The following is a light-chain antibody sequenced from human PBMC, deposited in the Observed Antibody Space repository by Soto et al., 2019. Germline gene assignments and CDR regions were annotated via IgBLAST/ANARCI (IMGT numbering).Light chain of an antibody. CDR3: QQYRNSPHT. CDR2: AAS. CDR1: QAISRSY. J-gene: IGKJ2*01. V-gene: IGKV3-20*01. Sequence: EILLTQSPGTLALSPGERATLSCWASQAISRSYLAWYQQKPGQAPRLLIYAASSRAIGIPDRFSGSGSGTDFTLTISRLKPEDSAVHYCQQYRNSPHTFGQGTKLEIK.